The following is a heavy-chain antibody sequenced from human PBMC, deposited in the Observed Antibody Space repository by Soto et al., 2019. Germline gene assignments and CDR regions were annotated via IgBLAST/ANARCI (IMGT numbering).Heavy chain of an antibody. CDR2: IYYSGSTY. D-gene: IGHD2-15*01. J-gene: IGHJ4*02. Sequence: PSETLSLTCTVSGGSISSNKYYWGWIRQPPGKGLEWIGSIYYSGSTYYYSPSLKSRVTISVDTSKNQFSLKLSSVTAADTAVFYCERHVVVVASTEYFAYWGQGILVPVSS. CDR1: GGSISSNKYY. V-gene: IGHV4-39*01. CDR3: ERHVVVVASTEYFAY.